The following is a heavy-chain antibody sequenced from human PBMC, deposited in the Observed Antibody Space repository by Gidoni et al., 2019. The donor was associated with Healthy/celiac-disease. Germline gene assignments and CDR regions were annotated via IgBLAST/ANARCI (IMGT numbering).Heavy chain of an antibody. V-gene: IGHV1-69*09. CDR3: ARANYCGGDCYSIDY. D-gene: IGHD2-21*01. Sequence: QVQLVQSXXEVKKPGSSVTVSCKASGGTFISYAISWVRQAPGQGLEWMGRIIPILGIANYAQKFQGRVTITADKSTSTAYMELSSLRSEDTAVYYCARANYCGGDCYSIDYWGQGTLVTVSS. J-gene: IGHJ4*02. CDR2: IIPILGIA. CDR1: GGTFISYA.